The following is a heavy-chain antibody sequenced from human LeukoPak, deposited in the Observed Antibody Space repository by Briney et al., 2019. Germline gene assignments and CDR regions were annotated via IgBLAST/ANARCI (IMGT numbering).Heavy chain of an antibody. CDR1: GGTFSSYA. CDR3: AREQQLASGSRYYYYGMDV. D-gene: IGHD6-13*01. CDR2: IIPIFGTA. J-gene: IGHJ6*04. Sequence: SVKVSCKASGGTFSSYAISWVRQAPGQGLEWMGGIIPIFGTANYAQKFQGRVTITADKSTSTAYMELSSLRSEDTAVYYCAREQQLASGSRYYYYGMDVWGKGTTVTVSS. V-gene: IGHV1-69*06.